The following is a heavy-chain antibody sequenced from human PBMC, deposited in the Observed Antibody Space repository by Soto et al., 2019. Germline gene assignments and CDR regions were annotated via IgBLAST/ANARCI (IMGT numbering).Heavy chain of an antibody. CDR3: ARGGYCSSTSCYLRFVRNWFDP. CDR1: GGSISSSGYY. D-gene: IGHD2-2*01. J-gene: IGHJ5*02. Sequence: ASEPLSLTCTVSGGSISSSGYYWGWIRQPPGKGLEWLGSIYYSGSTYYNPSLKSRVTISVDKSKNQFSLKLSSVTAADTAVYYCARGGYCSSTSCYLRFVRNWFDPWGQGTLVTVSS. CDR2: IYYSGST. V-gene: IGHV4-39*01.